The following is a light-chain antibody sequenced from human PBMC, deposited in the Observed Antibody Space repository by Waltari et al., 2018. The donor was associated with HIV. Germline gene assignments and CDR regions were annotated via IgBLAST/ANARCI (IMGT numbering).Light chain of an antibody. CDR2: RNN. J-gene: IGLJ2*01. CDR3: AAWGDNLSGPVL. Sequence: QSVLTQPPSASGTPGQRVPISCSGSSSNVHWYQKFPGTAPKLLIYRNNQRPSGVPDRISGSKSGTSASLAISGLRSEDEADYYCAAWGDNLSGPVLFGGGTKLTVL. CDR1: SSN. V-gene: IGLV1-47*01.